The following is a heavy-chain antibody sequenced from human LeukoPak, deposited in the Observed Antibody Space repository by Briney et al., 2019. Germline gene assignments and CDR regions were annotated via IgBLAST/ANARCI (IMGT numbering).Heavy chain of an antibody. D-gene: IGHD4-17*01. CDR1: GGSFSGYY. J-gene: IGHJ4*02. CDR3: ARDRYGVSPAY. CDR2: INHSGST. V-gene: IGHV4-34*01. Sequence: SETLSLTCAVYGGSFSGYYWSWIRQPPGKGLEWIGEINHSGSTNYNPSLKSRVTISVDTSKNQFSLKLNSVTAADTAVYYCARDRYGVSPAYWGQGTMVTVSS.